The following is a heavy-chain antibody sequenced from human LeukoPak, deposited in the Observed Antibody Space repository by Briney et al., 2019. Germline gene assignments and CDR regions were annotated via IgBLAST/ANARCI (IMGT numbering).Heavy chain of an antibody. CDR1: GFSFSSYG. V-gene: IGHV3-33*06. D-gene: IGHD3-10*01. CDR3: AKDGDYYGSGSYYDY. CDR2: IWYDGSNK. J-gene: IGHJ4*02. Sequence: PGGSLRLSCAASGFSFSSYGMHWVRQAPGKGLEWVALIWYDGSNKYYAESVRGRFTISRDNSKNTLYLQMNSLRAEDTAVYYCAKDGDYYGSGSYYDYWGQGTLVTVSS.